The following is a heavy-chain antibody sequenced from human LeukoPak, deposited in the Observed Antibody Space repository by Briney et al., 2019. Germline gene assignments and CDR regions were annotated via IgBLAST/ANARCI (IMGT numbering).Heavy chain of an antibody. CDR2: ISGSDGST. J-gene: IGHJ4*02. CDR1: GFTFSNYA. Sequence: GGSLRLSCTASGFTFSNYAMSWVRQAPGKGLEWVSTISGSDGSTYYADSVKGRFTISRDNSKNTLYLQMNSLRAEDAAIYYCAKGRGYCTGGSCYSDYWGQGTLVTVSS. V-gene: IGHV3-23*01. CDR3: AKGRGYCTGGSCYSDY. D-gene: IGHD2-15*01.